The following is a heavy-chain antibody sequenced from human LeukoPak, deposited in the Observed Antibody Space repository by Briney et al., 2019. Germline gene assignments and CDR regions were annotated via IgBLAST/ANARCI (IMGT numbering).Heavy chain of an antibody. CDR2: INHSGST. D-gene: IGHD3-22*01. CDR3: ARGIPQRYYESSGPRKFDP. J-gene: IGHJ5*02. CDR1: GGSFSGYY. V-gene: IGHV4-34*01. Sequence: PSETLSLTCAVYGGSFSGYYWSWIRQPPGKGLEWIGEINHSGSTNYNPSLKSRVTISVDTSKNQFSLKLSSVTAADTAVYYCARGIPQRYYESSGPRKFDPWGQGTLVTVSS.